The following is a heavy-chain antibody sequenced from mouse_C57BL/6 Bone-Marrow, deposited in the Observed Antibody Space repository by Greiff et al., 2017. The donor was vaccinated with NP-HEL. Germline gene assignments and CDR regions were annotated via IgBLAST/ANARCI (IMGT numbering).Heavy chain of an antibody. CDR1: GYTFTSYW. CDR3: ARRNYYGSSYDY. D-gene: IGHD1-1*01. V-gene: IGHV1-55*01. Sequence: VQLQQSDAELVKPGASVKISCKASGYTFTSYWITWVKQRPGQGLEWIGDIYPGSGSTNYNEKFKSKATLTVDTSSSTAYMQLSSLTSEDSAVYYCARRNYYGSSYDYWGQGTTLTVSS. CDR2: IYPGSGST. J-gene: IGHJ2*01.